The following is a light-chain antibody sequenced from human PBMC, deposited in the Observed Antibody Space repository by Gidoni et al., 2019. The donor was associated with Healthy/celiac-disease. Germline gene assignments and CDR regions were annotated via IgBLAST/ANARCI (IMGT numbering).Light chain of an antibody. J-gene: IGLJ3*02. Sequence: QSALTQPASVSGSPGQSITISCPGTSSDVGGYNYVSWYQQHPGKAPKLMIYDVSNRPSGVSNRFSGSKSGNTASLTSSGLQAEDEADYYCSSYTSSSTPVFGGGTKLTVL. V-gene: IGLV2-14*03. CDR2: DVS. CDR1: SSDVGGYNY. CDR3: SSYTSSSTPV.